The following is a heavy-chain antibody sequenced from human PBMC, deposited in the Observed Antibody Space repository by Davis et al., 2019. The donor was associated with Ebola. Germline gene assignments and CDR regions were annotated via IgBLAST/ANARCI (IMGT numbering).Heavy chain of an antibody. Sequence: SETLSLTCTVSGDSITSYYWSWLRQSPGKGLEWIGYIYYSGNTNYNPSLKSRVTMSVDTSKNQFSLKVRSVTAADTAVYYCARAARLTVGWFDPWGQGTLVTVSS. D-gene: IGHD6-6*01. CDR1: GDSITSYY. CDR3: ARAARLTVGWFDP. V-gene: IGHV4-59*01. CDR2: IYYSGNT. J-gene: IGHJ5*02.